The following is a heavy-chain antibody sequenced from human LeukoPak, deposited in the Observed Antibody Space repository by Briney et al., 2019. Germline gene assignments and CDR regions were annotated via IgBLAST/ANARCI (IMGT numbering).Heavy chain of an antibody. Sequence: PGGSLRLSCAASGFTFSSYSMNWVRQAPGKGLVWVSRIDSDGSSTIYADSVKGRFTISRDNAKKTLYLQMNSLRAEDTAVYYCVRSSSGSFDSWGQGTLVTVSS. V-gene: IGHV3-74*01. J-gene: IGHJ4*02. CDR2: IDSDGSST. D-gene: IGHD1-26*01. CDR1: GFTFSSYS. CDR3: VRSSSGSFDS.